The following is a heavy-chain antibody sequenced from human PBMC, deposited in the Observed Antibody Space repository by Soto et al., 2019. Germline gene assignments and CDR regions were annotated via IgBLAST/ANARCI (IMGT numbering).Heavy chain of an antibody. CDR3: ARGVSNSGAYYTGPSDYEL. Sequence: QVQLVQSCAVVKKPGSSVEVSCKAAVGTFNGYGISWVRQAPGQGLEWLVGTVPVFDTSKYAPRFQGRVTIIADKSPSTAYMELSSVRSEATAIYFCARGVSNSGAYYTGPSDYELWGQGTLVIVSS. CDR1: VGTFNGYG. D-gene: IGHD3-3*01. CDR2: TVPVFDTS. J-gene: IGHJ3*01. V-gene: IGHV1-69*06.